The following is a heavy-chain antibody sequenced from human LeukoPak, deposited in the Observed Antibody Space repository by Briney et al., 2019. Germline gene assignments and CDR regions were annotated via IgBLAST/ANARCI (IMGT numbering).Heavy chain of an antibody. CDR1: GYTFTSYG. D-gene: IGHD6-19*01. J-gene: IGHJ4*02. Sequence: ASVKVSCKASGYTFTSYGISWVRQAPGQGLEWMGWISAYNGNTNYAQKLQGRVTMTTDTSTSTPYMELRSLRSDDTAVYYCARWVDSVAGLEYSFDYWGQGTLVTVSS. CDR2: ISAYNGNT. CDR3: ARWVDSVAGLEYSFDY. V-gene: IGHV1-18*01.